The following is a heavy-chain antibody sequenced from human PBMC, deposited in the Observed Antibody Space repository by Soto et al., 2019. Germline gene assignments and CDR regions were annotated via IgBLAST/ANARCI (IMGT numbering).Heavy chain of an antibody. CDR1: GFTFSSYS. J-gene: IGHJ4*02. Sequence: EVQLVESGGGLVKPGGSLRLSCAASGFTFSSYSMNWVRQAPGKGLEYVSAISSNGGSTYYADSVKGRFTISRDNSKNTLYLQMSSLRAEDTAVYYCVKDRGYSSSSAFFDYWGQGTLVTVSS. CDR3: VKDRGYSSSSAFFDY. D-gene: IGHD6-6*01. V-gene: IGHV3-64D*06. CDR2: ISSNGGST.